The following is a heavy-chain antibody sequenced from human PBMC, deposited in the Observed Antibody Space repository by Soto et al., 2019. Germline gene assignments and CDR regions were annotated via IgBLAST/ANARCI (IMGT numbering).Heavy chain of an antibody. Sequence: GESLKISCKGSGYSFTSYWIGWVRQMPGKGLEWMGIIYPGDSDTRYSPSFQGQVTISADKSISTAYLQWSSLKASDTATYYCARFDYYDFWSGPPNAFDIWGQGTMVTVSS. D-gene: IGHD3-3*01. J-gene: IGHJ3*02. CDR1: GYSFTSYW. CDR3: ARFDYYDFWSGPPNAFDI. CDR2: IYPGDSDT. V-gene: IGHV5-51*01.